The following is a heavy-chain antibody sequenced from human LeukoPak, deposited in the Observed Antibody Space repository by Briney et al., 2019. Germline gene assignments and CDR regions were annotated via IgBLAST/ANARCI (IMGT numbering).Heavy chain of an antibody. D-gene: IGHD3-3*01. CDR1: GGSISSYY. CDR2: IYYSGST. CDR3: ARHNDGAYDFWLADWFDP. V-gene: IGHV4-59*08. Sequence: SETLSLTCTVSGGSISSYYWSWIRQPPGKGLEWIGYIYYSGSTNYNPSLTSRVTISVDTSKNQFSLKLSSVTAADTAVYYCARHNDGAYDFWLADWFDPWGQGTLVTVSS. J-gene: IGHJ5*02.